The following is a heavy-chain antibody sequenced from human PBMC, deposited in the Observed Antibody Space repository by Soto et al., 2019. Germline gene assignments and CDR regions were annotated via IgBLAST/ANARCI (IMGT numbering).Heavy chain of an antibody. CDR2: ISTSGVST. V-gene: IGHV3-23*01. J-gene: IGHJ6*02. D-gene: IGHD6-19*01. CDR3: TTEARETYSSGWYWFGMDV. CDR1: GFTFSSYA. Sequence: GSLSLSCAASGFTFSSYAMSWVRHAPGKGLEWVSFISTSGVSTYYADSVKGRFTISRDNSKNTLYLQMNSLKTEDTAVYYCTTEARETYSSGWYWFGMDVWGQGTTVTVSS.